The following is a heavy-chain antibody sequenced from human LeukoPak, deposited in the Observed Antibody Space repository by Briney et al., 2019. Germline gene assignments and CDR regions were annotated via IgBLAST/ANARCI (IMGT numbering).Heavy chain of an antibody. J-gene: IGHJ6*02. Sequence: SETLSLTCTVSGGSISSYYWSWIRQPPGKGLEWIGYIYDSGSTNYNPSLKSRVTISVGTSKNQFSLKLSSVTAADTAVYYCARGGSGYDSCYYYGMDVWGQGTTVTVSS. D-gene: IGHD5-12*01. V-gene: IGHV4-59*01. CDR1: GGSISSYY. CDR2: IYDSGST. CDR3: ARGGSGYDSCYYYGMDV.